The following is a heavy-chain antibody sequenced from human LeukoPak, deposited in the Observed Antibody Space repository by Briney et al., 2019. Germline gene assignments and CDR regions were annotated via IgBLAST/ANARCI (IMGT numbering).Heavy chain of an antibody. CDR3: ARDRSYDFWSGYSDAFDI. CDR1: GFTFSAYA. J-gene: IGHJ3*02. CDR2: IRGSGDST. V-gene: IGHV3-23*01. Sequence: GGSLRLSCAASGFTFSAYAMSWVRQAPGKGLEWVSGIRGSGDSTYYAESVKGRFTIYRDNSKNTLYLQMNSLRAEDTAVYYCARDRSYDFWSGYSDAFDIWGQGTMVTVSS. D-gene: IGHD3-3*01.